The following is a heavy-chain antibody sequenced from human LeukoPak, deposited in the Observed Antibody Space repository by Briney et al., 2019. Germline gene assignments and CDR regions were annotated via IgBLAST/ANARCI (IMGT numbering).Heavy chain of an antibody. Sequence: ASVKVSCKASGYTFTGYYMHWVRQAPGQGLEWMGWINPNSGGTNYAQKFQGRVTMTRDTSISTAYMELSRLRSDDTAVYYCARDPLGYCSGGSCYGYYYGMDVWGQGTTVTVSS. D-gene: IGHD2-15*01. CDR2: INPNSGGT. CDR3: ARDPLGYCSGGSCYGYYYGMDV. V-gene: IGHV1-2*02. J-gene: IGHJ6*02. CDR1: GYTFTGYY.